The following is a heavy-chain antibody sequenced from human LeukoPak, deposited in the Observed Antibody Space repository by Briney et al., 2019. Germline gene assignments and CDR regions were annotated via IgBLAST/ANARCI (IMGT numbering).Heavy chain of an antibody. CDR3: ARGRGDY. Sequence: GGSLRLSCAASGFTFSSYAMHWVRQAPGKGLEWVAVISYDGSNKYYADSVKGRFTISRDNSKNTLYLQINSLRAEDTAVYYCARGRGDYWGQGTLVTVSS. CDR2: ISYDGSNK. J-gene: IGHJ4*02. CDR1: GFTFSSYA. V-gene: IGHV3-30-3*01.